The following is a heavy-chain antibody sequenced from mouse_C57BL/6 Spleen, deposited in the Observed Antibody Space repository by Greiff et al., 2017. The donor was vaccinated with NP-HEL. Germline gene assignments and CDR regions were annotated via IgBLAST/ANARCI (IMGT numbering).Heavy chain of an antibody. CDR2: IYPSDSET. CDR3: ARPITTVVAPYFDV. D-gene: IGHD1-1*01. J-gene: IGHJ1*03. V-gene: IGHV1-61*01. Sequence: VQLQQPGAELVRPGSSVKLSCKASGYTFTSYWMDWVQQRPGQGLEWIGNIYPSDSETHYNQKFKDKATLTVDKSSSTAYMQLSSLTSEDSAVYYCARPITTVVAPYFDVWGTGTTVTVSS. CDR1: GYTFTSYW.